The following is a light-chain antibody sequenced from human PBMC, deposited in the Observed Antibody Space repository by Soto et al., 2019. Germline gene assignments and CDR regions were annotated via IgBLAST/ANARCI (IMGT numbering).Light chain of an antibody. CDR1: ESVSSNY. Sequence: EIVMTQSPATLSVSPGERATLSCRATESVSSNYLAWYRQKPGQAPRVLIYGASIRATGIPDRFSGSGSETDFTLTISRLEPEDFAVYYCQQYGTSPRTFGQGTKVDIK. J-gene: IGKJ1*01. CDR3: QQYGTSPRT. CDR2: GAS. V-gene: IGKV3-20*01.